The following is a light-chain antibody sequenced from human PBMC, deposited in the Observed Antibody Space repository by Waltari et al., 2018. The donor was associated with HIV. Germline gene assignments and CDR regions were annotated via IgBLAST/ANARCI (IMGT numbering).Light chain of an antibody. CDR3: SSYTSITLI. V-gene: IGLV2-14*03. Sequence: QSALTQPASVSGSPGQSITISCTGSGRDIGGYNYVSWYQHYPGKAPKLIIYDVSRRPSVVSNRFSGSKSGNTASLTISGLRAEDEADYYCSSYTSITLIFGGGTKLTVL. CDR1: GRDIGGYNY. J-gene: IGLJ2*01. CDR2: DVS.